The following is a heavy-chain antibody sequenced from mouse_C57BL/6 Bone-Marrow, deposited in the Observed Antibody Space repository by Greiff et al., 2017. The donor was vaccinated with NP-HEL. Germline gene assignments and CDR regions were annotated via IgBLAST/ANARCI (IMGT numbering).Heavy chain of an antibody. CDR2: INPYNGGT. Sequence: EVQLQQSGPVLVKPGASVKLSCKASGYTFTDYYMNWVKQSHGKSLEWIGVINPYNGGTSYNQKFKGTATLTVDKSSSTAYMELNSLTSEDSAVYFCGGGYYSMGAMDYWGQGTSVPVSA. D-gene: IGHD2-3*01. CDR1: GYTFTDYY. J-gene: IGHJ4*01. V-gene: IGHV1-19*01. CDR3: GGGYYSMGAMDY.